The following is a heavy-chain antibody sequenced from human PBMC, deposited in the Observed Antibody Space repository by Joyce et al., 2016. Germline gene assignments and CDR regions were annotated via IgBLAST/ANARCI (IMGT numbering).Heavy chain of an antibody. Sequence: EVQLVESGGGLVQPGGSLRLSCAASGFSFNIYWMSWVRRAPGKGLEWVANIKQDERERYYADSVTGRFTISRDNAKNSLYLQMNSLRPEDTAVYYCARGPSFAYWGQGTLVTVSS. CDR1: GFSFNIYW. CDR3: ARGPSFAY. V-gene: IGHV3-7*01. J-gene: IGHJ4*02. CDR2: IKQDERER.